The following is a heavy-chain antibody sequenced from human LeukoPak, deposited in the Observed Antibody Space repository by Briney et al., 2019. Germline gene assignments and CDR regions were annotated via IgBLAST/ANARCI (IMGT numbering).Heavy chain of an antibody. Sequence: GGSLRLSCAASGFTFSSYSMNWVRQAPGKGLEWVSYISSSSSTIYYADSVKGRFTISRDNAKNSLYLQMNSLRAEDTAVYYCAREQIPYYYDLSGCYDSWGQGTLVTVSS. J-gene: IGHJ5*01. D-gene: IGHD3-22*01. CDR1: GFTFSSYS. V-gene: IGHV3-48*04. CDR2: ISSSSSTI. CDR3: AREQIPYYYDLSGCYDS.